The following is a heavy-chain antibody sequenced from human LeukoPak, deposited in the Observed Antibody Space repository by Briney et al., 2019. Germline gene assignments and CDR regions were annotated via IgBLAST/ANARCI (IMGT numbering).Heavy chain of an antibody. Sequence: GGSLRLSCAASGFTFSNFWMTWVRQAPGKGLEWVANINNGGGESHYADSLKGRFTISRDNAKNSLYLQMNSLRAEDTALYYCAKDFLTTPYYFDYWGQGTLVTVSS. J-gene: IGHJ4*02. CDR1: GFTFSNFW. CDR2: INNGGGES. CDR3: AKDFLTTPYYFDY. V-gene: IGHV3-7*03. D-gene: IGHD4-11*01.